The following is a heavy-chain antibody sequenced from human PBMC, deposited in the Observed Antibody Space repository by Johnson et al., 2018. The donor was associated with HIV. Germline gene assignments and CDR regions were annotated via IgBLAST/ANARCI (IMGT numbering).Heavy chain of an antibody. D-gene: IGHD2-15*01. J-gene: IGHJ3*02. Sequence: VQLVESGGGLVQPGRSLRLSCPASGFTFDDYAMHWVRQAPGKGLEWVSGIRWNSGSIGYADSVKGRFTIPRDHAKNSLYLQMNSLRAEDTALYYCASYCSGGSCYRRSPSDAFDIWGQGTMVTVSS. CDR2: IRWNSGSI. CDR3: ASYCSGGSCYRRSPSDAFDI. V-gene: IGHV3-9*01. CDR1: GFTFDDYA.